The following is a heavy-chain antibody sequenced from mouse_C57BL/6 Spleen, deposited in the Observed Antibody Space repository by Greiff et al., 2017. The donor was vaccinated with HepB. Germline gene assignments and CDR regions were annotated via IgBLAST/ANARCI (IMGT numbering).Heavy chain of an antibody. Sequence: QVQLQQSGAELARPGASVKLSCKASGYTFTSYGISWVKQRTGQGLEWIGEIYPRSGNTYYNEKFKGKATLTADKSSSTAYMELRSLTSEDSAVYFCASAAPPIVITTENYFDYWGQGTTLTVSS. V-gene: IGHV1-81*01. J-gene: IGHJ2*01. CDR3: ASAAPPIVITTENYFDY. CDR1: GYTFTSYG. D-gene: IGHD1-1*01. CDR2: IYPRSGNT.